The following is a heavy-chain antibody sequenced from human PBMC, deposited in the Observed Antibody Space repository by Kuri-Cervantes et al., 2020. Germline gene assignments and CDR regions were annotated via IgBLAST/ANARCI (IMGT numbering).Heavy chain of an antibody. CDR2: ISSSSSTI. CDR1: GFTFSSYS. J-gene: IGHJ2*01. CDR3: AKDRHSSSRPRYFDL. V-gene: IGHV3-48*01. Sequence: GESLKISCAASGFTFSSYSMNWVRQAPGKGLEWVSYISSSSSTIYYADSVKGRFTISRDNSKNTLYLQMNSLRAEDTAVYYCAKDRHSSSRPRYFDLWGRGTLVTVSS. D-gene: IGHD6-6*01.